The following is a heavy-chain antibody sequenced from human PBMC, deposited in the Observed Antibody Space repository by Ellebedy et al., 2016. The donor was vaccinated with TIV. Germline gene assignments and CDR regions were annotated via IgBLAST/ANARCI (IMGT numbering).Heavy chain of an antibody. D-gene: IGHD1-26*01. CDR1: GFSFSDAW. J-gene: IGHJ5*02. Sequence: PGGSLRLSCAASGFSFSDAWMTWVRQAPGKGLEWIGRIKSKTEGGTTDYAAPVKGRFSISRDDSKNTLYLQMNSMKTEDTAIYYCLSVSGRYYFRYNWLDPWGRGTLVTVSS. V-gene: IGHV3-15*01. CDR2: IKSKTEGGTT. CDR3: LSVSGRYYFRYNWLDP.